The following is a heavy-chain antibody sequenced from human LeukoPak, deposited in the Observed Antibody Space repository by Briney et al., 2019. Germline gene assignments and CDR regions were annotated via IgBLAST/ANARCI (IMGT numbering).Heavy chain of an antibody. J-gene: IGHJ6*03. D-gene: IGHD6-13*01. CDR3: ARRPGYSSSWYDYYYMDV. CDR2: IYYSGGT. V-gene: IGHV4-30-4*01. CDR1: GGSVSSGDYY. Sequence: SETLSLTCTVSGGSVSSGDYYWSWIRQPPGKGLEWIGYIYYSGGTYFNPSLDSRLTMSVDTSKNQFSLKLSSVTAADTAVYYCARRPGYSSSWYDYYYMDVWGKGTTVTVSS.